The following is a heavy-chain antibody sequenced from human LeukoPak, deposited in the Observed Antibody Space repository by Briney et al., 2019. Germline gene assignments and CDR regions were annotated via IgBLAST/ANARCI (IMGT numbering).Heavy chain of an antibody. V-gene: IGHV3-21*01. CDR1: GFTLSNAW. J-gene: IGHJ4*02. CDR3: ARDAVLIGLDY. Sequence: PGGSLRLSCAASGFTLSNAWMSWVRQAPGKGLEWVSSISSSSSYIYYADSVKGRFTISRDNAKNSLYLQMNSLRAEDTAVYYCARDAVLIGLDYWGQGTLVTVSS. CDR2: ISSSSSYI.